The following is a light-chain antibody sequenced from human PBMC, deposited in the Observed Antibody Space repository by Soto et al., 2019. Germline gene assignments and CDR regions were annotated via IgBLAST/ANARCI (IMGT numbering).Light chain of an antibody. J-gene: IGLJ1*01. CDR1: SSNIGSNT. CDR3: AAWDGSLNDHV. Sequence: QPVLTQPPSASGTPGQRVTISCSGSSSNIGSNTVNWYQQLPGTAPKLLIYSNNQRPSGGPDRFSGSKSGTSTSLSISGLXXXXXXXXXCAAWDGSLNDHVFGTGTKVT. V-gene: IGLV1-44*01. CDR2: SNN.